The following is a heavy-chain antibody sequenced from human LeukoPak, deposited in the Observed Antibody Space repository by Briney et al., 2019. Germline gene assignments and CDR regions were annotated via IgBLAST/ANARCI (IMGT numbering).Heavy chain of an antibody. CDR3: ARDVYSSSWYFDY. J-gene: IGHJ4*02. CDR2: ISSSSSYI. V-gene: IGHV3-21*01. CDR1: GFTFDNYS. D-gene: IGHD6-13*01. Sequence: GGSLRLSCAASGFTFDNYSMNWVRQAPGKGLEWVSSISSSSSYIYYADSVKGRFTISRDNAKNSLYLQMNSLRAEDTAVYYCARDVYSSSWYFDYWGQGTLVTVSS.